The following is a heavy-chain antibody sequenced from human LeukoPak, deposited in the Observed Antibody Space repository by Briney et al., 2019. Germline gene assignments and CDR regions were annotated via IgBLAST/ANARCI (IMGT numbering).Heavy chain of an antibody. D-gene: IGHD3-16*01. CDR3: SALRGGY. CDR1: EFIVHSDF. J-gene: IGHJ4*02. V-gene: IGHV3-53*01. CDR2: ISSEGYT. Sequence: GGSLRLSCAASEFIVHSDFMGWVRQAPGKGLEWVSFISSEGYTYYADSVKGRFTISRDTSKNTLFLQMNSLRADDTAVYYCSALRGGYWGQGTLVTVSS.